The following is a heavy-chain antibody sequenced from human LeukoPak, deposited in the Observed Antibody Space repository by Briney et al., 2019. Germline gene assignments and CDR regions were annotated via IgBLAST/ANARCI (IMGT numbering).Heavy chain of an antibody. CDR2: INHSGST. Sequence: PPETLSLTCAVYGGSFSGYYWSWIRQPPGKGLEWIGEINHSGSTNYNPSLKSRVTISVDTSKKQFSLKLSSVTAADTAVYYCATHTKNNGDYVDDWFDPWGQGTLVTVSS. V-gene: IGHV4-34*01. CDR3: ATHTKNNGDYVDDWFDP. CDR1: GGSFSGYY. D-gene: IGHD4-17*01. J-gene: IGHJ5*02.